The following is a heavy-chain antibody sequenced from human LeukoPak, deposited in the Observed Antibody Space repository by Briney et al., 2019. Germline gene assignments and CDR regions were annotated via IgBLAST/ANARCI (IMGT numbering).Heavy chain of an antibody. Sequence: PGGSLRLSCAASGFTFSSYWMHWVRQAPGKGLVWVSRINSDGTSTSYADSVKGRLTISRDNAKNTLYLQMNSLRAEDTAVYYCASWEVPAVMPQDYWGQGTLVTISP. V-gene: IGHV3-74*01. D-gene: IGHD2-2*01. CDR3: ASWEVPAVMPQDY. CDR1: GFTFSSYW. CDR2: INSDGTST. J-gene: IGHJ4*02.